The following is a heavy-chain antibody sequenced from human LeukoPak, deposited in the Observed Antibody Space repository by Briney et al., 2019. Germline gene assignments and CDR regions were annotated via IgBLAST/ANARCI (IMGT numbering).Heavy chain of an antibody. CDR1: GGTFSNSG. Sequence: GASVKVSCKASGGTFSNSGFSWVRQAPGQGLEWMGGIIPIYGTPHYAQKFQGRVSITADESTTTVYMEVSSLNPEDTAVYYCARDQGIEAAGTFDYWGQGTLVTVSS. CDR2: IIPIYGTP. J-gene: IGHJ4*02. V-gene: IGHV1-69*01. CDR3: ARDQGIEAAGTFDY. D-gene: IGHD6-13*01.